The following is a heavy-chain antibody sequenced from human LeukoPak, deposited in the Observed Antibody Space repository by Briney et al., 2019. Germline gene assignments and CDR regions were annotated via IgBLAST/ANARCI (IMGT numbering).Heavy chain of an antibody. CDR1: GYTFTSSD. J-gene: IGHJ2*01. CDR3: ARDINGYTYGLSYWYFDL. D-gene: IGHD5-18*01. V-gene: IGHV1-8*01. CDR2: MNPNSGNT. Sequence: GASVKVSCKASGYTFTSSDINWVRQATGQGLEWMGWMNPNSGNTGYAQKFQGRVTMTRNTSISTAYMELSSPRSEDTAVYYCARDINGYTYGLSYWYFDLWGRGTLVTVSS.